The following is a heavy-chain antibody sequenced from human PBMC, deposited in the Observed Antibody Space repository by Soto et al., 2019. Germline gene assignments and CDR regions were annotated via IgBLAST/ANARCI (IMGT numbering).Heavy chain of an antibody. D-gene: IGHD6-6*01. Sequence: XSVKVSCKASGGTLSSYAISWVRQAPGQGLEWMGGIIPIFGTANYAQKFQGRVTITADESTSTAYMELSSLRSEETAVYYCAGIADRLHYYYGMDVWGQGTTVTGSS. CDR3: AGIADRLHYYYGMDV. CDR1: GGTLSSYA. CDR2: IIPIFGTA. V-gene: IGHV1-69*13. J-gene: IGHJ6*02.